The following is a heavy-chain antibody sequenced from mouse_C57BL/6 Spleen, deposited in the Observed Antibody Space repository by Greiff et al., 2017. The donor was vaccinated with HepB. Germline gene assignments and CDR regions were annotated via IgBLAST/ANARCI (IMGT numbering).Heavy chain of an antibody. Sequence: DVKLLESGGDLVKPGGSLKLSCAASGFTFSSYGMSWVRQTPDKRLEWVATISSGGSYTYYPDSVKGRFTISRDNAKNTLYLQMSSLKSEDTAMYYCARRGSSYFDYWGQGTTLTVSS. CDR1: GFTFSSYG. V-gene: IGHV5-6*02. CDR2: ISSGGSYT. CDR3: ARRGSSYFDY. J-gene: IGHJ2*01. D-gene: IGHD1-1*01.